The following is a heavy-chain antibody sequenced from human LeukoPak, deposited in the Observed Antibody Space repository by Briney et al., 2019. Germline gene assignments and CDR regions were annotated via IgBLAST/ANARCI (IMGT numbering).Heavy chain of an antibody. Sequence: ASVKASCKAFGGTFSSYAISWVRQAPGQGLEWMGRIIPILGIANYAQKFQGRVTITADKSTSTAYMELSSLRSEDTAVYYCARGVYYGSADYWGQGTLVTVSS. CDR1: GGTFSSYA. CDR2: IIPILGIA. CDR3: ARGVYYGSADY. D-gene: IGHD3-10*01. J-gene: IGHJ4*02. V-gene: IGHV1-69*04.